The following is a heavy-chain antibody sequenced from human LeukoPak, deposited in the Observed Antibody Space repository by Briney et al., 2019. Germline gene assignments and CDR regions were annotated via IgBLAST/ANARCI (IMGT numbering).Heavy chain of an antibody. CDR2: ISGSGGST. CDR3: AKGRDIVVVPAAVRDY. D-gene: IGHD2-2*01. V-gene: IGHV3-23*01. CDR1: GFTFSSYA. Sequence: GGSLRLSCAASGFTFSSYAMSWVRQAPGKGLEWVSAISGSGGSTYYAGSVKGRFTISRDNSKNTLYLQMNSLRAEDTAVYYCAKGRDIVVVPAAVRDYWGQGTLVTVSS. J-gene: IGHJ4*02.